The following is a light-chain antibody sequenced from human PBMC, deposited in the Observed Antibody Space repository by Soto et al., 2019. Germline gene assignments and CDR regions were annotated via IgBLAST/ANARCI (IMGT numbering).Light chain of an antibody. J-gene: IGKJ4*01. Sequence: EIVLTQSPATLALSPGDRATLSCRASQSVDNFLAWYQQKPGQAPRLLIFDASDRATGIPARFSGSGSGTDFTLTISTLEPEDFAVYYCQQRCSWPSTFGGGTKVEIK. CDR2: DAS. V-gene: IGKV3-11*01. CDR3: QQRCSWPST. CDR1: QSVDNF.